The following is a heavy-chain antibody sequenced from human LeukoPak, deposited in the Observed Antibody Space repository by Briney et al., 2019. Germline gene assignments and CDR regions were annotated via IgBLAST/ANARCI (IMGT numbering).Heavy chain of an antibody. J-gene: IGHJ3*02. Sequence: SETLSLTCTVSGGSISSSSYYWGWIRQPPGKGLEWIGSIYYSGSPYYNPSLKSRVTMSVDTSKSQFSLKLSSVTAADTAVYYCARGPGAISKEAFDIWGQGTMVTVSS. CDR1: GGSISSSSYY. D-gene: IGHD3-3*01. CDR2: IYYSGSP. CDR3: ARGPGAISKEAFDI. V-gene: IGHV4-39*07.